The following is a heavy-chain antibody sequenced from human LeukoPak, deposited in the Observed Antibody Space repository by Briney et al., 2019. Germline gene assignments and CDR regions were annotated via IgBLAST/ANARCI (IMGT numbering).Heavy chain of an antibody. V-gene: IGHV4-28*01. CDR3: ARNQAVASNHGAMDI. CDR1: DDSISSSNR. D-gene: IGHD6-19*01. CDR2: IYYSGSA. Sequence: SDTLSLTCAVSDDSISSSNRWGWFRQPPGKGLEWIGYIYYSGSAYYNTSLNSRITMSVDTSKNQFSLKLSSVTAVDTAVYYCARNQAVASNHGAMDIWGQGTMVIVSS. J-gene: IGHJ3*02.